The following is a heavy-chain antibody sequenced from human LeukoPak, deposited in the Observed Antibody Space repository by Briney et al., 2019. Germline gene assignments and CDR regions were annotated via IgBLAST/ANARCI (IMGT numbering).Heavy chain of an antibody. CDR1: GGTFSSYA. Sequence: SVTVSCKASGGTFSSYAISWVRQAPGQGLEWMGGIIPIFGTANYAQKFQGRVTITTDESTSTAYMELSSLRSEDTAVYYCARGPGWLPAGLFDYWGQGTLVTVSS. D-gene: IGHD5-24*01. CDR2: IIPIFGTA. V-gene: IGHV1-69*05. CDR3: ARGPGWLPAGLFDY. J-gene: IGHJ4*02.